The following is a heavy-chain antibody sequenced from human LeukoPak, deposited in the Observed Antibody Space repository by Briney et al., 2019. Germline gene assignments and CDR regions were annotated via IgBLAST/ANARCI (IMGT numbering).Heavy chain of an antibody. D-gene: IGHD5-24*01. J-gene: IGHJ4*02. CDR3: AGGVRDGYNPR. CDR1: GGSISSGSYY. V-gene: IGHV4-61*02. Sequence: PSQTLSLTCTVSGGSISSGSYYWSWLRQPAGKGLKWIGRICTSGSTNYNPSLKSRVTISVDTSKNQFSLKLSSVTAADTAVYYCAGGVRDGYNPRWGQGTLVTVSS. CDR2: ICTSGST.